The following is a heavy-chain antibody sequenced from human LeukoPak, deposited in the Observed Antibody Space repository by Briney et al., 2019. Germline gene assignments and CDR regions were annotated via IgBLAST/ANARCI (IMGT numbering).Heavy chain of an antibody. Sequence: GGSLRLSCAASGFTFRDHYMTWTRQTPGKGLEWILYISNRGTTIFYADSVKGRFTTSRDNAKNSLYLQMNSLRAEDTAVYYCARAPTHGMDVWGQGTTVTVSS. CDR1: GFTFRDHY. CDR2: ISNRGTTI. V-gene: IGHV3-11*04. CDR3: ARAPTHGMDV. J-gene: IGHJ6*02.